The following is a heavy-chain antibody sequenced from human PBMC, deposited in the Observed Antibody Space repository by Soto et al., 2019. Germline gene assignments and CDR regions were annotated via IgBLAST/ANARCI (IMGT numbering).Heavy chain of an antibody. CDR2: IDVGSANA. D-gene: IGHD3-22*01. CDR3: ARGPMIVRWYFDL. Sequence: ASVKVSCKTSGFTFSSTAVQWVRQARGHRLQWIGWIDVGSANANYAQMLQERVTISRDMSTSTAYMELRSLRSDDTAVYYCARGPMIVRWYFDLWGRGTLVTVSS. CDR1: GFTFSSTA. J-gene: IGHJ2*01. V-gene: IGHV1-58*01.